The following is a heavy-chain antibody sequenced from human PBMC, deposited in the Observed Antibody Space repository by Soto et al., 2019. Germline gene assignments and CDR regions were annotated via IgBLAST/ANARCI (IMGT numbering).Heavy chain of an antibody. D-gene: IGHD3-10*01. CDR2: INPIGSMS. J-gene: IGHJ4*02. CDR1: GVTFSFYT. V-gene: IGHV1-69*02. CDR3: AASYGAGYRAFED. Sequence: QVQLVQSGTEVKKPGSSVKVSCKASGVTFSFYTINWVRQAPGLGLEWVGRINPIGSMSNYAQKFQGRVSMTANKSTSTAYMEPRSLRSDDTAMYFCAASYGAGYRAFEDWGQGALATVSS.